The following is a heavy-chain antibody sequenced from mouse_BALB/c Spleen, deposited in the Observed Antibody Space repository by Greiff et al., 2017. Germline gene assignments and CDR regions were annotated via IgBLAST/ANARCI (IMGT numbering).Heavy chain of an antibody. CDR3: ARSYYRYDGTGFDAMDY. CDR2: INPYYGST. J-gene: IGHJ4*01. V-gene: IGHV1-39*01. Sequence: VQLQQTGPELVKPGASVKISCKASGYSFTDYIMLWVKQSHGKSLEWIGNINPYYGSTSYNLKFKGKATLTVDKSSSTAYMQLNSLTSEDSAVYYCARSYYRYDGTGFDAMDYWGQGTSVTVSS. D-gene: IGHD2-14*01. CDR1: GYSFTDYI.